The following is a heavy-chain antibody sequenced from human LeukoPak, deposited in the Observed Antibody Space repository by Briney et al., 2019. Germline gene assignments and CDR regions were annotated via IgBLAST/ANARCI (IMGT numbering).Heavy chain of an antibody. J-gene: IGHJ4*02. CDR1: GYTFTGYY. CDR2: INLNSGGS. V-gene: IGHV1-2*02. D-gene: IGHD3-3*01. CDR3: ARGTYYDFWSGPGFVDY. Sequence: ASVKVSCKASGYTFTGYYMHWVRQAPGQGLEWMGWINLNSGGSNYAQKFQGRVTMTRDTSISTAYMELGRLRSDDTAVYYCARGTYYDFWSGPGFVDYWGQGTLVTISS.